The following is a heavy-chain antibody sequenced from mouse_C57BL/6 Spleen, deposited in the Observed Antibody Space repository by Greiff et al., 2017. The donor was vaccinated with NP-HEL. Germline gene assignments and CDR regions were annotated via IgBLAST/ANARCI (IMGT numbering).Heavy chain of an antibody. D-gene: IGHD1-1*01. J-gene: IGHJ2*01. CDR1: GFTFSDYG. V-gene: IGHV5-17*01. Sequence: VQLKESGGGLVKPGGSLKLSCAASGFTFSDYGMHWVRQAPEKGLEWVAYISSGSSTIYYADTVKGRFTISRDNAKNTLFLQMTSLRSEDTAMYYCARTPFITTVVAPYFDYWGQGTTLTVSS. CDR2: ISSGSSTI. CDR3: ARTPFITTVVAPYFDY.